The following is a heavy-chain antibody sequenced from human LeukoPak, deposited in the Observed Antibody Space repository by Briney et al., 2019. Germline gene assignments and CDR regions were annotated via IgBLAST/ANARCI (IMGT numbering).Heavy chain of an antibody. J-gene: IGHJ3*02. CDR3: ALTGQNDAFDI. D-gene: IGHD1-1*01. Sequence: PSETLSLTCAVYGGSFSGYYWSWIRQPPGKGLEWIGEINHSGSTNYNPSLKSRVTISVYTSKNQFSLKLSSVTAADTAVYYCALTGQNDAFDIWGQGTMVSVSS. CDR2: INHSGST. V-gene: IGHV4-34*01. CDR1: GGSFSGYY.